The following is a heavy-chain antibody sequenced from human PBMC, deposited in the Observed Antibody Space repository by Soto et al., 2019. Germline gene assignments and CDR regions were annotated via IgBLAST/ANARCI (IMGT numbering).Heavy chain of an antibody. CDR1: GYTLTELS. V-gene: IGHV1-24*01. J-gene: IGHJ3*02. Sequence: ASVKVSCKVSGYTLTELSMHWVRQAPGKGLEWMGGFDPEDGETIYAQKFQGRVTMTEDTSTDTAYMELSSLRSEDTAVYYCATIRKGYCSGGSCRPFDIWGQGTMVTVSS. CDR2: FDPEDGET. CDR3: ATIRKGYCSGGSCRPFDI. D-gene: IGHD2-15*01.